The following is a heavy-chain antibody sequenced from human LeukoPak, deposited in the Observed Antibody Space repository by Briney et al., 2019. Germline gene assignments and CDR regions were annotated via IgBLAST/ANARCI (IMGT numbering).Heavy chain of an antibody. Sequence: ASVKVSCKAPGYTFTGYYMHWVRQAPGQGLEWMGWINPNSGGTNYAQKFQGRVTMTRDTSISTAYMELSRLRSDDTAVYYCARDRYYYESSGYYLPSGFDYWGQGTLVTVSS. V-gene: IGHV1-2*02. CDR3: ARDRYYYESSGYYLPSGFDY. D-gene: IGHD3-22*01. J-gene: IGHJ4*02. CDR1: GYTFTGYY. CDR2: INPNSGGT.